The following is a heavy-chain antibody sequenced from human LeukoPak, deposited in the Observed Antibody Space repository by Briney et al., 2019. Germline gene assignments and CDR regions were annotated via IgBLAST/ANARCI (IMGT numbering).Heavy chain of an antibody. CDR1: GGSISSSSHY. CDR3: ARPLIRGVIITPYY. D-gene: IGHD3-10*01. CDR2: MYYSGGT. J-gene: IGHJ4*02. Sequence: SETLSLTCTVSGGSISSSSHYWGWIRQPPGKGLEWIGSMYYSGGTYYNPSLKSRVTISIETSKNQFSLKLNSVTAADTAVYYCARPLIRGVIITPYYWGQGTLVTVSS. V-gene: IGHV4-39*01.